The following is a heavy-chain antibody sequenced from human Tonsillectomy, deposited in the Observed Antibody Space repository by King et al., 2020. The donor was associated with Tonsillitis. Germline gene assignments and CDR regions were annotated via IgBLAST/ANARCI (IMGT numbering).Heavy chain of an antibody. Sequence: VQLVESGGGLVQPGRSLRLSCAASGFTFDDYAMHWVRQAPGKGLEWVSGISWNSGSIGYADSVKGRFTISRDNAKNSLYLQMNSLRAEDTALYYCAKVLGDKSARKFGELGVTGFDYWGQGTLVTVSS. CDR2: ISWNSGSI. CDR3: AKVLGDKSARKFGELGVTGFDY. D-gene: IGHD3-10*01. J-gene: IGHJ4*02. V-gene: IGHV3-9*01. CDR1: GFTFDDYA.